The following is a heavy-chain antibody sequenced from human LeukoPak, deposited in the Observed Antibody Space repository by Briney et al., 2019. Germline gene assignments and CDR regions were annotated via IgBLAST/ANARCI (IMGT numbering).Heavy chain of an antibody. D-gene: IGHD2/OR15-2a*01. CDR2: INHSGST. V-gene: IGHV4-34*01. CDR1: GGSFSGYY. J-gene: IGHJ6*02. CDR3: ARSGQSKYRNTSVRSQHYGMDV. Sequence: SETLSLTCPVYGGSFSGYYWSWIRQPPGKGLEWIGEINHSGSTNYNPSLKSRVTISVDTSKNQFSLKLSSVTAADTAVYYCARSGQSKYRNTSVRSQHYGMDVWGQGTTVTVSS.